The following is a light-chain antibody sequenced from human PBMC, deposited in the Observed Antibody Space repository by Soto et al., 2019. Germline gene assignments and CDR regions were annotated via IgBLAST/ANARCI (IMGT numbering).Light chain of an antibody. V-gene: IGLV2-8*01. J-gene: IGLJ1*01. Sequence: QSALTQPPSASGSPGQSVTISCTGTSSDVGGYNYVSWYQQHPGKAPELIIYEVSQRPSGVSDRFSGSKSGNTASLTVSGLQAEDEADYYCGSSAGNNKYVFGTGTKVTVL. CDR1: SSDVGGYNY. CDR3: GSSAGNNKYV. CDR2: EVS.